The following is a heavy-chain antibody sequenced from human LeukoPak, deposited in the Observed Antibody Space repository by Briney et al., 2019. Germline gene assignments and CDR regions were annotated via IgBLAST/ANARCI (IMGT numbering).Heavy chain of an antibody. CDR2: IYYSGST. D-gene: IGHD1-1*01. CDR1: GGSFRSYY. J-gene: IGHJ4*02. CDR3: ARALDGSWDY. Sequence: PSETLSLTCTVSGGSFRSYYWTWSRQPPGKGLEWIGYIYYSGSTNYNPSLKSRVTISVDTSKNQFSLKLSSVTAADTAVYYCARALDGSWDYWGQGTLVTVSS. V-gene: IGHV4-59*01.